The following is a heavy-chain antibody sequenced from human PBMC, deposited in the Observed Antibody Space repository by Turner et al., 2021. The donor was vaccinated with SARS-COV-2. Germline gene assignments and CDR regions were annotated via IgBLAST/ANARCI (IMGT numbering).Heavy chain of an antibody. Sequence: EVQLVESGGDLVQPGGSLRLSCAASGFTFSSYWMNWVRQAPGKGLEWVATIKQDASEKYYADSVKGRFTIFRDNANNSLFLHMNSLRAEDTAVYYCARGRSLEDYWGQGTLITVS. V-gene: IGHV3-7*03. D-gene: IGHD3-3*01. CDR2: IKQDASEK. CDR1: GFTFSSYW. CDR3: ARGRSLEDY. J-gene: IGHJ4*02.